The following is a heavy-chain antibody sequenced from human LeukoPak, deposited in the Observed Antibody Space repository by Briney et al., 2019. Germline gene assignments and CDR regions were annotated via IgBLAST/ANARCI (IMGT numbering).Heavy chain of an antibody. CDR3: ARLGLTNWFDP. CDR2: IYYSGST. Sequence: PSETQSLTCTVSGGSISSSSYYWGWIRRPPGKGLEWIGSIYYSGSTYYNPSLKSRVTISVDTSKNQFSLKLSSVTAADTAVYYCARLGLTNWFDPWGQGTLVTVSS. V-gene: IGHV4-39*01. CDR1: GGSISSSSYY. D-gene: IGHD4/OR15-4a*01. J-gene: IGHJ5*02.